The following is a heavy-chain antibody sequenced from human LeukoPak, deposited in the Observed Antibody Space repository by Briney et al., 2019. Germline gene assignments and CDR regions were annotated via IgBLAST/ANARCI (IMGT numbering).Heavy chain of an antibody. Sequence: SETLSLTCTVSGGSISSYYWSWIRQPPGKGLEWIGEINHSGSTNYNPSLKSRVTISVDTSKNQFSLKLSSVTAADTAVYYCARELELNYWGQGTLVTVSS. CDR2: INHSGST. J-gene: IGHJ4*02. CDR3: ARELELNY. CDR1: GGSISSYY. V-gene: IGHV4-34*01. D-gene: IGHD1-7*01.